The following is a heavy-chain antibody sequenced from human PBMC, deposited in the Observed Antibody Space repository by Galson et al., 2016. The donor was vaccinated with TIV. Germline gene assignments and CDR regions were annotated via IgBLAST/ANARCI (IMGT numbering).Heavy chain of an antibody. D-gene: IGHD4-11*01. V-gene: IGHV4-38-2*02. CDR1: GYSIKSGYY. CDR3: MREGSTVTMHRYFGMDV. J-gene: IGHJ6*02. Sequence: SETLSLTCDVSGYSIKSGYYWGWIRQPPGKGLQWIGSIYESGTTYSNPSLKSRLTLSVDTSKNQFSLKLSSVTASDTAVYYCMREGSTVTMHRYFGMDVWGQGTTVVVSS. CDR2: IYESGTT.